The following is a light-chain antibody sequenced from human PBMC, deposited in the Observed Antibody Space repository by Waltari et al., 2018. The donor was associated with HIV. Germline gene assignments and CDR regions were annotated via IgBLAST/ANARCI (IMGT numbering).Light chain of an antibody. CDR2: KDT. V-gene: IGLV3-25*03. Sequence: SDELTQPPSVSVSPGQTARITCSGDSLSKQDSCWYQQKPGQAPVLLIYKDTERPSGIPERFSGSSSGTKVTLTISGVQAEDEADYYCQSADVSSISWVFGRGTKLTV. J-gene: IGLJ3*02. CDR1: SLSKQD. CDR3: QSADVSSISWV.